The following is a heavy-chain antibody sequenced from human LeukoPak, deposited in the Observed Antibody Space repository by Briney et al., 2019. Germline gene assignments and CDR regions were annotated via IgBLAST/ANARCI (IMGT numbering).Heavy chain of an antibody. D-gene: IGHD3-22*01. J-gene: IGHJ4*02. CDR1: GYTFTGYY. Sequence: ASVKVSCKASGYTFTGYYMHWVRQAPGQGLEWMGWMNPNSGGTNYAQRLQGRITMTRDTSINTAYMELSRLRSDDTAVYYCGRDRNYQDSSGRPGYWGQGTLVTVPS. V-gene: IGHV1-2*02. CDR2: MNPNSGGT. CDR3: GRDRNYQDSSGRPGY.